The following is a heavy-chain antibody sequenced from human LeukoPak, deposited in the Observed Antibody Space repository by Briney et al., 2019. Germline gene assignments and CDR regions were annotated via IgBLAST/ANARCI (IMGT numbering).Heavy chain of an antibody. J-gene: IGHJ2*01. D-gene: IGHD6-13*01. CDR1: GGSFSGYY. CDR2: IYHSGST. V-gene: IGHV4-34*01. Sequence: SETLSLTCAVYGGSFSGYYWTWVRQPPGKGLEWIGEIYHSGSTNYNPSLKSRVTISVDKSKNQFSLKLSSVTAADTAVYYCARVTAAGADWYFNLWGRGTLVTVSS. CDR3: ARVTAAGADWYFNL.